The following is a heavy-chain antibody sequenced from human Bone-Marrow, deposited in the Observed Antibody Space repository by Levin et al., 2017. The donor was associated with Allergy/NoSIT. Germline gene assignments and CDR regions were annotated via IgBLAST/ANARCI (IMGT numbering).Heavy chain of an antibody. CDR1: GFTFDDYA. V-gene: IGHV3-9*01. CDR3: AKGGGTSWSGLFEY. CDR2: ISWNSGTK. D-gene: IGHD2-21*02. Sequence: PGGSLRLSCTASGFTFDDYAMHWVRQAPGKGLEWVSSISWNSGTKDYADSVKGRFIVSRDNAKNSLFLQMNGLRAEDTAFYYCAKGGGTSWSGLFEYWGQGTLVTVSS. J-gene: IGHJ4*02.